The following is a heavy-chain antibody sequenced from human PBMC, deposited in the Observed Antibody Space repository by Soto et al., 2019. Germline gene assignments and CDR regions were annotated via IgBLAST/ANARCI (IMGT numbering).Heavy chain of an antibody. V-gene: IGHV3-23*01. CDR2: ISGSGTST. CDR3: AKGGSGSCYSGCDY. J-gene: IGHJ4*02. CDR1: GFTFSTFA. Sequence: GGSLRLSCVASGFTFSTFAMSWVRQAPGKGLEWVSVISGSGTSTYYANSVKGRFSISRDDSKNTLYLQMNSLRAEDTAVYYCAKGGSGSCYSGCDYWGQGTLVTVSS. D-gene: IGHD2-15*01.